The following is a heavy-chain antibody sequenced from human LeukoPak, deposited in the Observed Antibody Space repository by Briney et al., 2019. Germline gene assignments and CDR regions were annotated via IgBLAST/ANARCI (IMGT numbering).Heavy chain of an antibody. CDR3: ARGGGKYYYGSGSFFDYYYYGMDV. Sequence: PGGFLRLSCAASGFTVSSNYMSWVRQAPGKGLEWVSVIYSGGSTYYADSVKGRFTISRHNSKNTLYLQMNSLRAEDTAVYYCARGGGKYYYGSGSFFDYYYYGMDVWGQGTTVTVSS. J-gene: IGHJ6*02. V-gene: IGHV3-53*04. CDR2: IYSGGST. D-gene: IGHD3-10*01. CDR1: GFTVSSNY.